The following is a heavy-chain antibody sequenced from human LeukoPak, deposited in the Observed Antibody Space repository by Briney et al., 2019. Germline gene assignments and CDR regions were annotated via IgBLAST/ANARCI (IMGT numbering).Heavy chain of an antibody. CDR2: IYDRGST. V-gene: IGHV4-59*01. D-gene: IGHD3-10*01. Sequence: PSETLSLTCIVSGGSISVYYWSRIRQPPGKGLEWIGYIYDRGSTNYNPSLKSRVTISIDMSKNQFSLRLNSVTAADTAVYYCARDRELGYWGQGALVTVSS. CDR1: GGSISVYY. J-gene: IGHJ4*02. CDR3: ARDRELGY.